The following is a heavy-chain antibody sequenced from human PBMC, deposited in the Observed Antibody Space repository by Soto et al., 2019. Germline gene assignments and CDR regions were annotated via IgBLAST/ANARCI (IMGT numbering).Heavy chain of an antibody. V-gene: IGHV4-59*01. J-gene: IGHJ6*02. D-gene: IGHD2-2*01. CDR1: GGSISSYY. CDR3: AKAIAFCSSTSCFYGGSMDV. CDR2: IYYSGST. Sequence: PSETLSLTCTVSGGSISSYYWSWIRQPPGKGLEWIGYIYYSGSTDYDPSLKSRVTISVDTSKNQFSLKLSSVTAADTAVYYCAKAIAFCSSTSCFYGGSMDVWGQGTTVTVSS.